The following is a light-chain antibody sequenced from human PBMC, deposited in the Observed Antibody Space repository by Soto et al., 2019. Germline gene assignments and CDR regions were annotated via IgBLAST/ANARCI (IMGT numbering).Light chain of an antibody. J-gene: IGKJ5*01. CDR2: DTS. V-gene: IGKV3-11*01. Sequence: DIVLPKYTDTLSLSPGERSTLSCRASRSVSRYLAWYQQKPGQAPRLLIYDTSYRAAGIPARFSGSGSATDFTLTISSLEPEDFAVYYCQQRSNLITFAQGTRLEIK. CDR3: QQRSNLIT. CDR1: RSVSRY.